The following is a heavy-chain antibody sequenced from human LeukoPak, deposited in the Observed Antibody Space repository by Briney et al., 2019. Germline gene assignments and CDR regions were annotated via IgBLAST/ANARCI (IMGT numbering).Heavy chain of an antibody. CDR3: TTNPGSWGDF. D-gene: IGHD2-15*01. CDR2: IKSETNGGTA. Sequence: IPGGSLRLSCAVSGLTLSNAWMNWVRHAPGKGLEWVAHIKSETNGGTADYAAAVEGRFTISRDDSKNTLYLQMNSLKIEDTAVYFCTTNPGSWGDFWGQGSLVTVSS. CDR1: GLTLSNAW. J-gene: IGHJ4*02. V-gene: IGHV3-15*07.